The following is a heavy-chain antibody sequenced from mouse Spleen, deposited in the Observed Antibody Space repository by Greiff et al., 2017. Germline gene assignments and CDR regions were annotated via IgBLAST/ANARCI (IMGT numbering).Heavy chain of an antibody. CDR2: IDPENGDT. Sequence: EVQLQQSGAELVRPGASVKLSCTASGFNIKDDYMHWVKQRPEQGLEWIGWIDPENGDTEYASKFQGKATITADTSSNIAYLQLSSLTSEDTAVYYCTTPITTAPYYFDYWGQGTTLTVSS. D-gene: IGHD1-1*01. CDR1: GFNIKDDY. V-gene: IGHV14-4*01. CDR3: TTPITTAPYYFDY. J-gene: IGHJ2*01.